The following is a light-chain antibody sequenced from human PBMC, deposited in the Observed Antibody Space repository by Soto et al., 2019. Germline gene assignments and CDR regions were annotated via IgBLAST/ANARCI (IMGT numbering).Light chain of an antibody. CDR1: SSDVGDNNY. CDR2: DVT. CDR3: SSYTSSSTLYV. J-gene: IGLJ1*01. V-gene: IGLV2-14*01. Sequence: QSALTQPASVSGSPGQSITISCTGTSSDVGDNNYVSWYQQHPGKAPKHMIYDVTHRPSGISNRFSGSKSGNTASLTISGLQAEDEADYYCSSYTSSSTLYVFVTGTKLTVL.